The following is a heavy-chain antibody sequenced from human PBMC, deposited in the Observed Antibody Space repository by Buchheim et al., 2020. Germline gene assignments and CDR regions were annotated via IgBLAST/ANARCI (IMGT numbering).Heavy chain of an antibody. V-gene: IGHV3-30*04. CDR1: GFTFSSYA. J-gene: IGHJ4*02. CDR3: ARGSEAMGQFYFDY. Sequence: QVQLVESGGGVVQPGRSLRLSCAASGFTFSSYAMHWVRQAPGKGLEWVAVISYDGSNKYYADSVKGRFTISRDNSKNTLYLQMNSLRAEDTAVYYCARGSEAMGQFYFDYWGQRTL. CDR2: ISYDGSNK. D-gene: IGHD5-18*01.